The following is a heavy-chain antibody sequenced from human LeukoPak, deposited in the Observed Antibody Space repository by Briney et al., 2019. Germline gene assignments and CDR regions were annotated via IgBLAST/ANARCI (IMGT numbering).Heavy chain of an antibody. CDR3: ARVITMVRGVILPVSGFDY. Sequence: ASVKVSCKASGYTFTGYGISWVRQAPGPGLEWMGWINTFNGNTNYAQNVQGRVTMTTDTATSTAYMELRSLRSDDTAVYFCARVITMVRGVILPVSGFDYWGQGTLVTVSS. CDR2: INTFNGNT. CDR1: GYTFTGYG. J-gene: IGHJ4*02. D-gene: IGHD3-10*01. V-gene: IGHV1-18*01.